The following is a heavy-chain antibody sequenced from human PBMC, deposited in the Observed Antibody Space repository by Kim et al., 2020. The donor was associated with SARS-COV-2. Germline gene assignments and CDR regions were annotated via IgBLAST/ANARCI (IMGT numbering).Heavy chain of an antibody. CDR3: ARDAGYSYTYGMDV. J-gene: IGHJ6*02. CDR1: GFTFSSYA. CDR2: ISYDGSNK. D-gene: IGHD5-18*01. Sequence: GGSLRLSCAASGFTFSSYAMHWVRQAPGKGLEWVAVISYDGSNKYYADSVKGRFTISRDNSKNTLYLQMNSLRAEDTAVYYCARDAGYSYTYGMDVWGQG. V-gene: IGHV3-30*04.